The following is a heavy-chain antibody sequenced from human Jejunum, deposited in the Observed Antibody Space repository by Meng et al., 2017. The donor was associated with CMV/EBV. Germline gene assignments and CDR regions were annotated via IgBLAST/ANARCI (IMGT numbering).Heavy chain of an antibody. CDR1: VFTFDDYA. V-gene: IGHV3-43D*03. CDR3: AKDIDSGDYFYGMDV. Sequence: VFTFDDYAMRWVRQVPGRGLEWVSLVSWDGGTTYYADSVKGRFTISRDNRKNSLHLKMNSLRVEDTAFYYCAKDIDSGDYFYGMDVWGQGTTVTVSS. CDR2: VSWDGGTT. J-gene: IGHJ6*02.